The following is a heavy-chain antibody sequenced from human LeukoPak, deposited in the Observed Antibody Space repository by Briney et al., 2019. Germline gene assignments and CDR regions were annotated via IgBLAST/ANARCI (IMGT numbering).Heavy chain of an antibody. J-gene: IGHJ6*03. V-gene: IGHV1-8*01. CDR1: GYTFTSYD. CDR2: INPNSGNT. D-gene: IGHD4-17*01. CDR3: ERGGPDYGDYGEVYYYYYYYMDV. Sequence: ASVKVSCKASGYTFTSYDINWVRQAPGQGHEWMGWINPNSGNTGYAQKFQVRVTITRNTYISTAYMELSSLRSEDKAVYYCERGGPDYGDYGEVYYYYYYYMDVWGKGTTVTISS.